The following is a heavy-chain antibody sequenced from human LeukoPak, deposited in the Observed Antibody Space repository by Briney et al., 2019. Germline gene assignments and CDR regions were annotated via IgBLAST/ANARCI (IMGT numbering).Heavy chain of an antibody. D-gene: IGHD3-22*01. Sequence: ASVKASCKASGYTFTSYGISWVRQAPGQGLEWMGWNTANNGNTNYAKNFKGRLTMTTDTSTSTAYMELRSLRSDDTAVYYCARVGYYYDSSGYHYYYGMDVWGQGTTVTVSS. CDR1: GYTFTSYG. V-gene: IGHV1-18*01. CDR3: ARVGYYYDSSGYHYYYGMDV. CDR2: NTANNGNT. J-gene: IGHJ6*02.